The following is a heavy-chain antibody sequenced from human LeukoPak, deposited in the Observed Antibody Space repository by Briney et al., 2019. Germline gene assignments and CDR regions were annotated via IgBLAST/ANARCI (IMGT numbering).Heavy chain of an antibody. CDR1: GFAFNTYD. CDR2: IGTAGDT. V-gene: IGHV3-13*01. Sequence: GGSLSLSCAASGFAFNTYDMHWVRQAVGKGPEWVAGIGTAGDTYYLDSVKGRFTISRENGKNSLYLQMNSLRVGDTAVYYCARGTVGAGVFDVWGQGTLVTVS. D-gene: IGHD1-26*01. J-gene: IGHJ3*01. CDR3: ARGTVGAGVFDV.